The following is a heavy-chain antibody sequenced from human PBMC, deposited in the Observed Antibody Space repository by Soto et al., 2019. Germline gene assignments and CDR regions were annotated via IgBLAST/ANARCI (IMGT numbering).Heavy chain of an antibody. J-gene: IGHJ6*02. Sequence: XSVKVSCKASVYTFTSHAMHWVRQAPGQSPEWLGWINAGTGNTRYSQKFEVRVTISMDTSANTAYMEMNSLTSEDTAVYYCARRRANRSDYYYRMDAWGQGATVTVSS. CDR3: ARRRANRSDYYYRMDA. V-gene: IGHV1-3*01. CDR2: INAGTGNT. CDR1: VYTFTSHA.